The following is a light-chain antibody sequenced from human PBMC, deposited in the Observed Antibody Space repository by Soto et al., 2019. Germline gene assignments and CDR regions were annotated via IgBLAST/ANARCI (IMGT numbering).Light chain of an antibody. CDR1: SSDVGGYNY. Sequence: QSALTQPASVSGSPGQSITISCTGTSSDVGGYNYVSWYQQHPGKAPKLMIYDVSNRPSGVSDRFSGSKSGNTASLTISGLPAEDEAEYYFSSYSSRSTHVVFGGGTKLTVL. CDR2: DVS. V-gene: IGLV2-14*01. J-gene: IGLJ2*01. CDR3: SSYSSRSTHVV.